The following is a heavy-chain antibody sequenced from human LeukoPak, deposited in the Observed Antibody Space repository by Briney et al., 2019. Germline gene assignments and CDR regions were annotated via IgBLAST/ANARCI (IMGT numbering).Heavy chain of an antibody. D-gene: IGHD1/OR15-1a*01. Sequence: SETLSLTCTVSGDSISNGGYYWSWIRQPSGKGLEWIGYIYHTGSTYYNPSLKSRVTISVDRSKNHFSLKVSSVTAADTAVYYCARVEREQMGHYYYYMDVWGKGTTVTVSS. CDR3: ARVEREQMGHYYYYMDV. CDR1: GDSISNGGYY. V-gene: IGHV4-30-2*01. J-gene: IGHJ6*03. CDR2: IYHTGST.